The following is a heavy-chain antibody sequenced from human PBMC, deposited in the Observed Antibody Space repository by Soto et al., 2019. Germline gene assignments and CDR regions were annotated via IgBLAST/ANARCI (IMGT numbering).Heavy chain of an antibody. J-gene: IGHJ4*02. V-gene: IGHV3-21*01. CDR2: INSRGTYM. CDR3: RREEYED. CDR1: GFTFSSYT. Sequence: EVQLVESGGGLVKPGGSLRVSCTASGFTFSSYTMSWVRQAPGKGLEWVSSINSRGTYMVDADSVKGRFTISRDNANNSVYLQLSSLRAEDSDVYYCRREEYEDWGQGTLVTVSS. D-gene: IGHD1-26*01.